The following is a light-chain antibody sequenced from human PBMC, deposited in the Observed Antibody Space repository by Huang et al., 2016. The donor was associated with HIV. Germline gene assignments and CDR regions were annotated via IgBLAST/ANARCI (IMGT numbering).Light chain of an antibody. CDR3: QQYNDFRST. V-gene: IGKV3-15*01. CDR2: AAS. Sequence: ETVMTQSPVTLSVSPGVRASLSCRSSQIVSSHLAWYQQKPGPAPRLLIYAASTRATGVPARCSGSGAGTEFTLTISTLQSEDSAVYYCQQYNDFRSTFGPGTRVEIK. J-gene: IGKJ3*01. CDR1: QIVSSH.